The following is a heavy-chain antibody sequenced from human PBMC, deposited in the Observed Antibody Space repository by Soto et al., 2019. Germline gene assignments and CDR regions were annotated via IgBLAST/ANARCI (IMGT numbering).Heavy chain of an antibody. CDR3: ARRCSGGSCYSNHDAFDI. J-gene: IGHJ3*02. CDR1: GYTFTSYG. V-gene: IGHV1-18*01. Sequence: ASVKVSCKASGYTFTSYGISWVRQAPGQGLEWMGWISAYNGNTNYAQKLQGRVTMTTDTSTSTAYMELRSLRSDDTAVYYCARRCSGGSCYSNHDAFDIWGQGTMVTVSS. D-gene: IGHD2-15*01. CDR2: ISAYNGNT.